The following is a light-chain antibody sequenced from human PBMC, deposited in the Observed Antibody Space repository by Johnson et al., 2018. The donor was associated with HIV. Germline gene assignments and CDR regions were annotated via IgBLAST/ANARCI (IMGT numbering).Light chain of an antibody. V-gene: IGLV1-51*01. J-gene: IGLJ1*01. Sequence: QSVLTQPPSVSAAPGQKVTISCSGSSSNIGNNYVSWYQQVPGTAPKLLIYDNSKRPSGIPDRFSGSTSGTSATLGITGLQTGDEAEYYCGSWDDSLSTYVFGNGTKCTVL. CDR2: DNS. CDR3: GSWDDSLSTYV. CDR1: SSNIGNNY.